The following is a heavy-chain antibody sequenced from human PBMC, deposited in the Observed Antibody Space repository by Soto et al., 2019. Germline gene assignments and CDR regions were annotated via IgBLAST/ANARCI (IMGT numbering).Heavy chain of an antibody. CDR1: GFTFSSYG. V-gene: IGHV3-30*18. CDR3: AKDLDLAAAGIFDY. D-gene: IGHD6-13*01. J-gene: IGHJ4*02. Sequence: QVQLVKSGGGVVQPGRSLRLSCAASGFTFSSYGMHWVRQAPGKGLEWVAVISYDGSNKYYADSVKGRFTISRDNSKNTLYLQMNSLRAEDTAVYYCAKDLDLAAAGIFDYWGQGTLVTVSS. CDR2: ISYDGSNK.